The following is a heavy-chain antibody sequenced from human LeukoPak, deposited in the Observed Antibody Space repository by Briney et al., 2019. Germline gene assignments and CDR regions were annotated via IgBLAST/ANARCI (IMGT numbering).Heavy chain of an antibody. CDR3: ARVAGSGTMVVAEALGDYFDY. D-gene: IGHD2-15*01. CDR1: GYTFTSYY. V-gene: IGHV1-69*13. CDR2: IIPIFGTA. J-gene: IGHJ4*02. Sequence: GASVKVSCKASGYTFTSYYMHWVRQAPGQGLEWMGGIIPIFGTANYAQKFQGRVTITADESTSTAYMELSSLRSEDTAVYYCARVAGSGTMVVAEALGDYFDYWGQGTLVTVSS.